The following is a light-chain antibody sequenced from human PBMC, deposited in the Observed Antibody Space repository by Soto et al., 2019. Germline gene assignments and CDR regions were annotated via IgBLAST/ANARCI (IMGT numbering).Light chain of an antibody. CDR1: QSVSSSY. J-gene: IGKJ4*01. CDR3: QQYGSSHTVT. Sequence: EILLTQSPGTLSLSPGERATLSCRASQSVSSSYLAWYQQKPGQAPRLLIYGASSRATGIPDRFSGSGSGTDFTLTISRLETEDFAVYYCQQYGSSHTVTFGGGTKVDIK. CDR2: GAS. V-gene: IGKV3-20*01.